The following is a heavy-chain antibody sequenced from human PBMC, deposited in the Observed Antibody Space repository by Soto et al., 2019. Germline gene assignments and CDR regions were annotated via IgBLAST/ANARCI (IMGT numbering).Heavy chain of an antibody. J-gene: IGHJ6*02. CDR2: INHSGST. V-gene: IGHV4-34*01. D-gene: IGHD2-21*02. CDR1: GGSFSGYY. CDR3: ARNHIIGGDPLRLTYYYYGMDV. Sequence: SETLSLTCAVYGGSFSGYYWSWIRQPPGKGLEWIGEINHSGSTNYNPSLKSRVTISVDTSKNQFSLKLSSVTAADTAVYYCARNHIIGGDPLRLTYYYYGMDVWGQGTTVTVSS.